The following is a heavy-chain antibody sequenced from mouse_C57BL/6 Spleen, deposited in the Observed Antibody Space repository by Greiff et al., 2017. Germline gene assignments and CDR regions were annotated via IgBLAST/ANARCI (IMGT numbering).Heavy chain of an antibody. CDR1: GFTFSSYA. J-gene: IGHJ4*01. V-gene: IGHV5-9-1*02. Sequence: EVNVVESGEGLVKPGGSLKLSCAASGFTFSSYAMSWVRQTPEKRLEWVAYISSGGDYIYYADTVKGRFTISRDNARNTLYMQMSSLKSEDTAMYYCTRGGTTVVEDAMDYWGQGTSVTVSS. CDR3: TRGGTTVVEDAMDY. CDR2: ISSGGDYI. D-gene: IGHD1-1*01.